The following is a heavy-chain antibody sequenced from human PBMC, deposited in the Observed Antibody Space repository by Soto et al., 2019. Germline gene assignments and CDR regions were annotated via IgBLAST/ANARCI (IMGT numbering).Heavy chain of an antibody. J-gene: IGHJ2*01. V-gene: IGHV4-59*08. D-gene: IGHD4-17*01. CDR3: ARMTTLTLYYYFDL. CDR1: GVSISGYH. CDR2: IYNSGTT. Sequence: QVQLQESGPGLVKPSGTLSLTCVVSGVSISGYHWGWIRQSPGKGLEWDGYIYNSGTTKYNASLESRLTISVDTSKNQFSMRLRSMTAADTAVYYCARMTTLTLYYYFDLWGRGTPVIVSS.